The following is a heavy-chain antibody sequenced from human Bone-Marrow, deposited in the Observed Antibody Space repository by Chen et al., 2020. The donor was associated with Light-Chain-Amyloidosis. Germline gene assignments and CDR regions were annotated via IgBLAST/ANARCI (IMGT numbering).Heavy chain of an antibody. CDR3: ARLYCTSTSCYAPRYGIAL. V-gene: IGHV4-39*01. D-gene: IGHD2-2*01. J-gene: IGHJ6*02. CDR2: IYYSGNT. CDR1: GGSITNSNSY. Sequence: QLQLQESGPGLVKPSETLSLTCTVSGGSITNSNSYWGWIRQPPGKGLQWIGSIYYSGNTYYHPSLKRRVTISVDTSKNQFSLNLTSVTAADPSLYYCARLYCTSTSCYAPRYGIALCG.